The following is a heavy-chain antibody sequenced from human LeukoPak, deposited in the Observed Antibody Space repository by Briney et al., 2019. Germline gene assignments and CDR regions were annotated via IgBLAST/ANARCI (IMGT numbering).Heavy chain of an antibody. CDR2: ISSNGGSI. V-gene: IGHV3-64*01. J-gene: IGHJ4*02. CDR3: ARARRDCSSTTCFLYYFDY. CDR1: GFTFSIYA. D-gene: IGHD2-2*01. Sequence: GGSLRLSCAASGFTFSIYAMHCVRQAPGKGLESVSAISSNGGSIYYANSVKGRFTISRDNSKNTVFLQMGSLRAEDMAVYYCARARRDCSSTTCFLYYFDYWGQGTLVTVSS.